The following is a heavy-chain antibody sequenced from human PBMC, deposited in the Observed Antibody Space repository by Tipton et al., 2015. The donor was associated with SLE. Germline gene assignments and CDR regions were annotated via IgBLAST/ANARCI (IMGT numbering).Heavy chain of an antibody. CDR2: IYYSGST. Sequence: TLSLTCTVSGGSISSHYWSWIRQPPGKGLEWIGYIYYSGSTNYNPSLKSRVTISVDTSKNQFSLKLSPVTAADTAVYYCARDAGSWEPYFDHWGQGTLVTVSS. CDR3: ARDAGSWEPYFDH. CDR1: GGSISSHY. V-gene: IGHV4-59*11. D-gene: IGHD6-13*01. J-gene: IGHJ4*02.